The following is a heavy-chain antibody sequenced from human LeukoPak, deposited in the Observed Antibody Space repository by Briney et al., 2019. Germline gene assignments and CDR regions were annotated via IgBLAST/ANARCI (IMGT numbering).Heavy chain of an antibody. CDR3: AKDWRSGGWYPFFDL. Sequence: GGSLRLSCAASGFNFSIYSMNWVRQAPGKGLEWVSCITRSSTTIHYADSVKGRFTISRDNSKNTLHLQVNSLGAEDTALYYCAKDWRSGGWYPFFDLWGQGTMVTVS. CDR2: ITRSSTTI. D-gene: IGHD6-19*01. CDR1: GFNFSIYS. J-gene: IGHJ3*01. V-gene: IGHV3-48*01.